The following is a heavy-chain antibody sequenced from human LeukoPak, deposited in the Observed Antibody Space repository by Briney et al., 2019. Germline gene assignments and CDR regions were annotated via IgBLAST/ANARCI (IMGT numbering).Heavy chain of an antibody. D-gene: IGHD2-15*01. J-gene: IGHJ4*02. CDR2: IYYSGST. Sequence: SETLSLTCTVSGGSPGSYFWSWIRQPPGKGLEWIGYIYYSGSTNYNPSLKSRVTISVDTSKNQFSLKLSSVTAADTAVYYCASGYCSGGSCYSVFFNYWGQGTLVTVSS. CDR3: ASGYCSGGSCYSVFFNY. V-gene: IGHV4-59*08. CDR1: GGSPGSYF.